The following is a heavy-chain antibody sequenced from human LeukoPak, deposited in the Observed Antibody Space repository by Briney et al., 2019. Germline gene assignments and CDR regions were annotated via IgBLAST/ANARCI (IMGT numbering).Heavy chain of an antibody. J-gene: IGHJ4*02. V-gene: IGHV3-30-3*01. CDR1: GFSLSGYG. CDR3: ARVRAPHYYDY. CDR2: ISYDGSKK. Sequence: GSLRLSCAASGFSLSGYGMHWGRQAPGKGLEWVAVISYDGSKKYYADSVKGRFTISRDNSKNTQYLEMNSLKAEDTAVYYCARVRAPHYYDYWGQGTLVTVSS.